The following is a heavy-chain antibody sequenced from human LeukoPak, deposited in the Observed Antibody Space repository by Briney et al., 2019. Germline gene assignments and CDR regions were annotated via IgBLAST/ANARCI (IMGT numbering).Heavy chain of an antibody. CDR2: ISSSSSYI. CDR3: AREGGVVVPYYFDC. V-gene: IGHV3-21*01. CDR1: GFTFSSYS. J-gene: IGHJ4*02. Sequence: GGSLRLSCAASGFTFSSYSMNWVRQARGKGVEWVSSISSSSSYIYYADSVKGRFTISRDNAKNSLYLQMNSLRAEDTAVYYCAREGGVVVPYYFDCWGQGTLVTVSS. D-gene: IGHD2-15*01.